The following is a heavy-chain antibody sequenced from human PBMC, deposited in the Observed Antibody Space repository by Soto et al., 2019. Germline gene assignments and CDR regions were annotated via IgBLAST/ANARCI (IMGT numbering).Heavy chain of an antibody. CDR2: IYPADSDT. CDR3: ARIPHSPTSYYDYNFGMDV. Sequence: PXESLKISRKSSGDSFPSELLVWVRQMPGKGVEWMGSIYPADSDTRYSPAFQGQVTISADKSIRTAYLQWTSLKASDTAMYYCARIPHSPTSYYDYNFGMDVWGQGTTVTVSS. V-gene: IGHV5-51*01. D-gene: IGHD1-26*01. J-gene: IGHJ6*02. CDR1: GDSFPSEL.